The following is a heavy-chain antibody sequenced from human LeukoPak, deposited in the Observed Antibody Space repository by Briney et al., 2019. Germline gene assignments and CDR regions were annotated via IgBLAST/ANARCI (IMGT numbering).Heavy chain of an antibody. J-gene: IGHJ4*02. V-gene: IGHV3-64D*09. CDR3: VKEKRITMVRGVMPYDY. Sequence: GGSLRLSCSASGFTFSSYAMHWVRQAPGKGLEYVSAISSNGGSTYYADSVKGRFTISRDNSKNTLYLQMSSLRVEDTAVYYCVKEKRITMVRGVMPYDYWGQGTLVTVSS. CDR1: GFTFSSYA. CDR2: ISSNGGST. D-gene: IGHD3-10*01.